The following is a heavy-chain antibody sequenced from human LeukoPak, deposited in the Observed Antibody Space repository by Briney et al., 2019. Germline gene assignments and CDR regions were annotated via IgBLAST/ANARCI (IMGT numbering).Heavy chain of an antibody. CDR1: GGSFSGYY. V-gene: IGHV4-34*01. D-gene: IGHD5-18*01. CDR3: ARGEGGYSYGCNWFDP. CDR2: INHSGST. Sequence: PSETLSLTCAVYGGSFSGYYWSWIRQPPGKGLEWIGEINHSGSTNYNPSLKSRVTISVDTSKNQFSLKLSSVTAADTAVYYCARGEGGYSYGCNWFDPWGQGTLVTVSS. J-gene: IGHJ5*02.